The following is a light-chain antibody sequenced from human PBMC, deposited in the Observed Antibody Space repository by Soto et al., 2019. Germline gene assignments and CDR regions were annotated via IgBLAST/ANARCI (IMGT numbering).Light chain of an antibody. J-gene: IGKJ5*01. V-gene: IGKV3-15*01. CDR1: QSLRSS. Sequence: VMTQSAATLSVSPVERATLSCGASQSLRSSLAWYQQKPGQAPRLLIYGASTRATGTPARFSGSGSGTEFTINISSLEPEDFAVYYCQQRSNSLRTFAPGTRLEI. CDR2: GAS. CDR3: QQRSNSLRT.